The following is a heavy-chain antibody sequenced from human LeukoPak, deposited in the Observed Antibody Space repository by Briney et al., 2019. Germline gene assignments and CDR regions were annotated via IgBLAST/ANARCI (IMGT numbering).Heavy chain of an antibody. J-gene: IGHJ3*02. CDR2: IYYSGST. Sequence: PSETLSLTCTVSGGSISSYYWSWIRQPPGKGLEWIGYIYYSGSTNYNPSLKSRVTISVDTSKNQFSLKLSSVTAADTAVYYCAVGSSSGWYDLAFDIWGQGTMVTVSS. CDR1: GGSISSYY. V-gene: IGHV4-59*01. CDR3: AVGSSSGWYDLAFDI. D-gene: IGHD6-19*01.